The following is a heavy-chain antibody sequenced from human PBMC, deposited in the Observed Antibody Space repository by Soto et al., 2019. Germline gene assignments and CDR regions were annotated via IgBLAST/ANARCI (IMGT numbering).Heavy chain of an antibody. V-gene: IGHV3-30-3*01. J-gene: IGHJ3*02. Sequence: PGGSLRLSCAASGFTFSSYAMHWVRQAPGKGLEWVAVISYDGSNKYYADSVKGRFTISRDNPKNTLYLQMNSLRAEDTAVYYCAREGYCSSTSCSPPLANAFDIWGQGTMVTVS. D-gene: IGHD2-2*01. CDR1: GFTFSSYA. CDR3: AREGYCSSTSCSPPLANAFDI. CDR2: ISYDGSNK.